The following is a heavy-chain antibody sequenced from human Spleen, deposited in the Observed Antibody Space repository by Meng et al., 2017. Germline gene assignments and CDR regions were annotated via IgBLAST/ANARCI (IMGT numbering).Heavy chain of an antibody. CDR1: GFTVSTNY. V-gene: IGHV3-66*02. CDR3: ARDSRGYSYGNNAFDI. D-gene: IGHD5-18*01. J-gene: IGHJ3*02. CDR2: IFSGGST. Sequence: GGSLRLSCAASGFTVSTNYMSWVRQAPGKGLEWVSIIFSGGSTYYADSVKGRFTISRDNSKNTLYLQMNSLRAEDTAVYYCARDSRGYSYGNNAFDIWGQGTMVTVSS.